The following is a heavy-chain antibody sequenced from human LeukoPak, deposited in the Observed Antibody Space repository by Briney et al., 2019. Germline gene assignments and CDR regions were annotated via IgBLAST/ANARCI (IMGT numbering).Heavy chain of an antibody. J-gene: IGHJ4*02. CDR2: ISSGSDTI. V-gene: IGHV3-48*04. CDR1: GFTFRIYG. D-gene: IGHD5-24*01. Sequence: GGSLRLSCAASGFTFRIYGMNWVRHAPGKGPEWVSYISSGSDTIYYADSAKSRFTMSRDNAKNSLFLQMNSLRAEDTAVYYCARATRNGYDYWGQGTLVTVSS. CDR3: ARATRNGYDY.